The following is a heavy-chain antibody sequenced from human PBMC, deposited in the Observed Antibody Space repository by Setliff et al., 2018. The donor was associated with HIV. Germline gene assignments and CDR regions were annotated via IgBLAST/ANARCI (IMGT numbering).Heavy chain of an antibody. D-gene: IGHD6-13*01. CDR3: ARGEQQLVRNAFDI. Sequence: SETLSLTCTVSGGSISSSSYYWGWIRQPPGKGLEWIGSIYYSGNTYYNPSLKSRVTISVDTSKNQFSLRPSSVTAADTAVYYCARGEQQLVRNAFDIWGQGTMVTVSS. CDR2: IYYSGNT. J-gene: IGHJ3*02. CDR1: GGSISSSSYY. V-gene: IGHV4-39*07.